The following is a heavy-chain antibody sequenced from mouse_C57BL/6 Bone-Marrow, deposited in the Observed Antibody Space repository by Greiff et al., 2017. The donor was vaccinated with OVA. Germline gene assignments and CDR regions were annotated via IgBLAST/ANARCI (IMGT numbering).Heavy chain of an antibody. Sequence: EVQLQQSGPELVKPGASVKISCKASGYTFTDYYMNWVKQSHGKSLEWIGDINPNNGGTSYNQKFKGKATLTVDKSSSTAYMELRSLTSEDSAVNYCARWDGWGTGTTLTVSS. J-gene: IGHJ2*01. CDR3: ARWDG. V-gene: IGHV1-26*01. CDR1: GYTFTDYY. CDR2: INPNNGGT. D-gene: IGHD4-1*01.